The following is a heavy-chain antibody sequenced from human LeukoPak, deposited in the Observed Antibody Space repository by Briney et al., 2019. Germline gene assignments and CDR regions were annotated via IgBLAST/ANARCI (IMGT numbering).Heavy chain of an antibody. CDR3: ARERFYDSSGYHGGAFDI. V-gene: IGHV1-46*01. Sequence: ASVKVPCKASGYTFTSYYMHWVRQAPGQGLEWMGIINPSGGSTSYAQKFQGRVTMTRDMSTSTVYMELSSLRSEDTVVYYCARERFYDSSGYHGGAFDIWGQGTMVTVSS. CDR2: INPSGGST. CDR1: GYTFTSYY. J-gene: IGHJ3*02. D-gene: IGHD3-22*01.